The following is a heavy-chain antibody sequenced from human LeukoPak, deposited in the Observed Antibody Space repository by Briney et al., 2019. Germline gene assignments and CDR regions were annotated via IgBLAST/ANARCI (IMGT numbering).Heavy chain of an antibody. Sequence: PGGSLRLSCAASGFTFSSYSMNWVRQAPGKGLEWVSYISSSSSTIHYADSVKGRFTISRDNAKNSLYLQMNSLRAEDTAVYYCARWGYQLLGGDYYYYMDVWGKGTTVTVSS. CDR2: ISSSSSTI. V-gene: IGHV3-48*01. D-gene: IGHD2-2*01. CDR3: ARWGYQLLGGDYYYYMDV. CDR1: GFTFSSYS. J-gene: IGHJ6*03.